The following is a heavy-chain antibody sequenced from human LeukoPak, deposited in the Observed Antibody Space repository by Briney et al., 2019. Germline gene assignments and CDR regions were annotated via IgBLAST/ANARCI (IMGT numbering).Heavy chain of an antibody. D-gene: IGHD1-26*01. V-gene: IGHV1-18*01. CDR2: ISAYNGNT. CDR3: ARVPEWELLRPLDY. CDR1: GYTFTSYG. J-gene: IGHJ4*02. Sequence: ASVKVSCKASGYTFTSYGISWVRQAPGQGLEWMGWISAYNGNTNYAQKLQGRVTMTTDTSTSTAYMELRSLGSDDTAVYYCARVPEWELLRPLDYWGQGTLVTVSS.